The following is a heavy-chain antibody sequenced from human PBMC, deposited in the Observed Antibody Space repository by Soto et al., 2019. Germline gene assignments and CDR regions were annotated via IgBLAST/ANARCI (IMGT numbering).Heavy chain of an antibody. Sequence: GGSLRLSCVASGFDFRSYEMNWVRQAPGKGLEWVSNIRANDESIYYADSVKGRVSVSRDNAKNSLFLGMNSLRVDDTAVYYCARETLRDAIDIWGQGTMVTVSS. V-gene: IGHV3-48*03. CDR2: IRANDESI. CDR3: ARETLRDAIDI. J-gene: IGHJ3*02. CDR1: GFDFRSYE.